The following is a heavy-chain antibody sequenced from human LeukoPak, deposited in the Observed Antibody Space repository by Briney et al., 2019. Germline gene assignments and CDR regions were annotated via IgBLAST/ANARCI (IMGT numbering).Heavy chain of an antibody. CDR2: ISRSSVYI. Sequence: GGSLRLSCAASGFAFRRYSMNWVRQAPGKGLEWVSSISRSSVYIYYAHSVKGRFTISRDNAKNSLYLQMNSLRAEDTAVYYCAREIVSSTCFDYRGQGALVTVSS. CDR1: GFAFRRYS. J-gene: IGHJ4*02. D-gene: IGHD2-2*01. CDR3: AREIVSSTCFDY. V-gene: IGHV3-21*01.